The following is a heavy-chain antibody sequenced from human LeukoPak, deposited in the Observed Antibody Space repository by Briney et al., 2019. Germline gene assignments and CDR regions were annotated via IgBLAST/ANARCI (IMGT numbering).Heavy chain of an antibody. D-gene: IGHD4-17*01. CDR2: IYYSGST. CDR3: ARRGGPTVTKDY. V-gene: IGHV4-59*12. CDR1: GGSISSYY. Sequence: PSETLSLTCTVSGGSISSYYWSWIRQPPGKGLEWIGYIYYSGSTNYNPSLKSRVTISVDTSKNQFSLKLSSVTAADTAVYYCARRGGPTVTKDYWGQGTLVTVSS. J-gene: IGHJ4*02.